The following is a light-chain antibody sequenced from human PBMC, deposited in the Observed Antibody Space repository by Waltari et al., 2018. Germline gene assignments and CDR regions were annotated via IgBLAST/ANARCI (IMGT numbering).Light chain of an antibody. J-gene: IGLJ2*01. V-gene: IGLV2-11*02. Sequence: QSALTQPRSVSGSPGQSVTISCTGTSSDVGGYKYVSWYQQHPGKAPKLMIYDVSKRPSVVPDRFSGSKPGNAAALTICGLQAADEADYYCCSYAGSYTLVFGGGTKLTVL. CDR3: CSYAGSYTLV. CDR1: SSDVGGYKY. CDR2: DVS.